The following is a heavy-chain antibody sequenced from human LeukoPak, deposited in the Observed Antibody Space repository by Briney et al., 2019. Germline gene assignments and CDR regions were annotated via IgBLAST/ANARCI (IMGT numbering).Heavy chain of an antibody. CDR3: AKSPGIGTYGDRSTAVDY. V-gene: IGHV3-23*01. D-gene: IGHD4-17*01. J-gene: IGHJ4*02. CDR2: ISRRGDRT. Sequence: GGSLRLSCAASGFTLSSSAMSWVRQAPGKGLEWVSAISRRGDRTFYADSVKGRFTISRDSSIDTLFLQMNSLRVEDTAVYYCAKSPGIGTYGDRSTAVDYWGQGTLVTVSS. CDR1: GFTLSSSA.